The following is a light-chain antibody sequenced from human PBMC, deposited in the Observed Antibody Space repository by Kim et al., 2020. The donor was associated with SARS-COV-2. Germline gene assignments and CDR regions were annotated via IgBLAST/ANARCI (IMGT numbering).Light chain of an antibody. CDR1: SSDVGGYNY. J-gene: IGLJ2*01. V-gene: IGLV2-14*01. Sequence: QSALTQPASVSEYPGQSITISCTGTSSDVGGYNYVSWYQQHPGKAPKLMIYDVSKRPSGVSNRFSGSKSGNTASLTISGLQAEDEADYYCSSYTSSSTVVFGGGTQLTVL. CDR3: SSYTSSSTVV. CDR2: DVS.